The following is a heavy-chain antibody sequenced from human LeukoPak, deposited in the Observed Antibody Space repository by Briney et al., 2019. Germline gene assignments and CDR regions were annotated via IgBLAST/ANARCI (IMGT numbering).Heavy chain of an antibody. V-gene: IGHV4-34*01. CDR2: VNYRGDG. CDR3: ARETSLHIFDS. CDR1: NASFGPYY. Sequence: SETLSLTCDVYNASFGPYYWSWLRQSPGKGLEYIGEVNYRGDGNYNPSLNSRASISIDTSKKQFSLRLTSVTAADTAMYYCARETSLHIFDSWGQGTLVTVSS. D-gene: IGHD2-21*01. J-gene: IGHJ4*02.